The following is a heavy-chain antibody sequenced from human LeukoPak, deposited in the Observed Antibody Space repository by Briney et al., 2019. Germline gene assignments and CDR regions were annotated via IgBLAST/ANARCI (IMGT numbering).Heavy chain of an antibody. CDR2: INHSGST. CDR1: GGSFSGYY. J-gene: IGHJ4*02. V-gene: IGHV4-34*01. Sequence: SETLSLTCAVYGGSFSGYYWSWIRQPPGKGLEWIGEINHSGSTNYNPSLKSRVTISVDAPKNQFSLKLSSVTAADTAVYYCASARRPDYWGQGTLVTVSS. CDR3: ASARRPDY.